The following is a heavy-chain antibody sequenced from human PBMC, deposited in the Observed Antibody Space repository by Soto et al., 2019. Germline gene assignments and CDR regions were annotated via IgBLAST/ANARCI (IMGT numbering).Heavy chain of an antibody. V-gene: IGHV4-31*03. Sequence: PSETLSLTCTVSGGSISSGGYYWSWIRQHPGKGLEWIGYIYYSGSTYYNPSLKSRVTISVDTSKNQFSLKLSSVTAADTAVYYCARGINLGILPFDYWGQGTLVTVSS. CDR2: IYYSGST. CDR1: GGSISSGGYY. CDR3: ARGINLGILPFDY. J-gene: IGHJ4*02. D-gene: IGHD7-27*01.